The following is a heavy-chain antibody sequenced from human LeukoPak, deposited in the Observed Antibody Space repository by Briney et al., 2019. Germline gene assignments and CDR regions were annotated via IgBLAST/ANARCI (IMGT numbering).Heavy chain of an antibody. J-gene: IGHJ6*02. CDR3: ARDRNKGMDV. V-gene: IGHV3-21*01. D-gene: IGHD1/OR15-1a*01. CDR2: ISSSSSYI. CDR1: GFTFSSYS. Sequence: PGGSLRLSCAASGFTFSSYSMTWVRQAPGKGLEWVSSISSSSSYIYYADSVKGRFTISRDNAKNSLYLQMNRLRAEDTALYYCARDRNKGMDVWGQGTTVTVSS.